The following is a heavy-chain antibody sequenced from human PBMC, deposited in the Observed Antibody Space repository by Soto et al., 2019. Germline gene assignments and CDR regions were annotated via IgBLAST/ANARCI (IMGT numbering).Heavy chain of an antibody. CDR3: AGKPGIAAAGYYYYYMDV. V-gene: IGHV3-7*01. CDR2: IKQDGSEK. Sequence: GSLRLSCAASGFTFSSYWMSWVRQAPGKGLEWVANIKQDGSEKYYVDSVKGRFTISRDNAKNSLYLQMNSLRAEDTAVYYCAGKPGIAAAGYYYYYMDVWGKGTTVTVSS. D-gene: IGHD6-13*01. J-gene: IGHJ6*03. CDR1: GFTFSSYW.